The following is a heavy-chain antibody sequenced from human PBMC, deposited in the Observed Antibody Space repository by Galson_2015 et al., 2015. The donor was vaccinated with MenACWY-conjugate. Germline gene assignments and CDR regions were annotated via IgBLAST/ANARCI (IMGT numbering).Heavy chain of an antibody. CDR2: INAGNGNT. V-gene: IGHV1-3*01. CDR1: GYTFTSCA. J-gene: IGHJ4*02. Sequence: SVKVSCKASGYTFTSCAMHWVRQAPGQRLEWMGWINAGNGNTKYSQKFQGRVTITRDTSASTAYMELSSLRSEDTAVYYCARDGGSYPFDYWGQGTLVTVSS. CDR3: ARDGGSYPFDY. D-gene: IGHD1-26*01.